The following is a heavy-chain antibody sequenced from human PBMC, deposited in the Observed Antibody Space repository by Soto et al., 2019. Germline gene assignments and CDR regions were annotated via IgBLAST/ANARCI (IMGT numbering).Heavy chain of an antibody. CDR2: MTGSGGDI. CDR1: GFSFSRYA. CDR3: AKDAVYNDGLWLVAN. D-gene: IGHD5-12*01. J-gene: IGHJ4*02. Sequence: GGSLRLSCAASGFSFSRYAMMWVRQAPGKGQEWVAGMTGSGGDIGYADSVKGRFTISKDNSKNTLYLQMNSLRAEDTAIYYCAKDAVYNDGLWLVANWGQGTLVTVSS. V-gene: IGHV3-23*01.